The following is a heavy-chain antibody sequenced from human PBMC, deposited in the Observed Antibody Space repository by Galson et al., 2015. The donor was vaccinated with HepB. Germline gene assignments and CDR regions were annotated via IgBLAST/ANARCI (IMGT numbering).Heavy chain of an antibody. Sequence: SLRLSCAASGFTFSSYSMNWVRQAPGKGLEWVSSISSSSSYIYYADSVKGRFTISRDNAKNSLYLQMNSLRAEDTAVYYCASNNYYDSSGYYDPDAFDIWGQGTMVTVSS. J-gene: IGHJ3*02. CDR1: GFTFSSYS. V-gene: IGHV3-21*01. CDR3: ASNNYYDSSGYYDPDAFDI. CDR2: ISSSSSYI. D-gene: IGHD3-22*01.